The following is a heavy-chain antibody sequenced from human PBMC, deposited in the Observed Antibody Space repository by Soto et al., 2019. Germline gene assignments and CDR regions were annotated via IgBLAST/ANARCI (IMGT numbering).Heavy chain of an antibody. CDR3: ARARWDYYDSSGYQDY. V-gene: IGHV1-69*06. D-gene: IGHD3-22*01. J-gene: IGHJ4*02. Sequence: GASVKVSCKASGGTFSSYAISWVRQAPGQGPEWMGGIIPIFGTANYAQKFQGRVTITADKSTSTAYMELSSLRSEDTAVYYCARARWDYYDSSGYQDYWGQGTLVTVSS. CDR2: IIPIFGTA. CDR1: GGTFSSYA.